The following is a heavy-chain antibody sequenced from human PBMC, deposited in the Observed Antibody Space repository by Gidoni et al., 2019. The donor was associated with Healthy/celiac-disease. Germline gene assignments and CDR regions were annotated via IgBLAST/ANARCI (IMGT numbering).Heavy chain of an antibody. CDR1: GFTFSSYA. J-gene: IGHJ3*02. CDR3: ARDYYDSSGYYSRGAFDI. CDR2: ISYDGSNK. Sequence: QVQLVESGGGVVQPGRSLRLSCAASGFTFSSYAMHWVRQAPGKGLEWVAVISYDGSNKYYADSVKGRFTISRDNSKNTLYLQMNSLRAEDTAVYYCARDYYDSSGYYSRGAFDIWGQGTMVTVSS. D-gene: IGHD3-22*01. V-gene: IGHV3-30-3*01.